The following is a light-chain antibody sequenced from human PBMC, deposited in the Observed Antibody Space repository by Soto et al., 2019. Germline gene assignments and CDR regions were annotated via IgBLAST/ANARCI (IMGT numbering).Light chain of an antibody. CDR3: QQYGSTPRN. V-gene: IGKV3-20*01. CDR1: QSVSSSY. Sequence: EIVLAQSPGTLSLSPGERATLSCRASQSVSSSYLAWYQQKPGQAPRLLIYGASSRATGIPDRFSGSGSGTDFPLTISRLEPEDFAVYYCQQYGSTPRNFGQGTKLEIK. CDR2: GAS. J-gene: IGKJ1*01.